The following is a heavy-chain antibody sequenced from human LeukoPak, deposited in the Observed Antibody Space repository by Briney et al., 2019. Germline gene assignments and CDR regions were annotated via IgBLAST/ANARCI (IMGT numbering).Heavy chain of an antibody. CDR3: TTKYYYDSSDYYVIDY. Sequence: ASVKVSCKVSGYTLTGLSMNWVRQAPGKGLEWMGTFDPENGETIYAQKFQGRVTMTEDTSTDTAYMELSSLRSEDTAVYYCTTKYYYDSSDYYVIDYWGEGTLVIVSS. J-gene: IGHJ4*02. CDR2: FDPENGET. V-gene: IGHV1-24*01. CDR1: GYTLTGLS. D-gene: IGHD3-22*01.